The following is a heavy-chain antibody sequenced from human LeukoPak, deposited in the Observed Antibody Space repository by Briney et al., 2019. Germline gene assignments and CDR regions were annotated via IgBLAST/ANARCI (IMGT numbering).Heavy chain of an antibody. CDR1: GFTFSSYA. J-gene: IGHJ4*02. D-gene: IGHD3-3*02. V-gene: IGHV3-23*01. CDR3: AKDPINLATLFDY. CDR2: ISGSGGST. Sequence: PGRSLRLSCAASGFTFSSYATSWVRQAPGKGLEWVSAISGSGGSTYYADSVKGRFTISRDNSKNTLYLQMNSLRAEDTAVYYCAKDPINLATLFDYWGQGTLVTVSS.